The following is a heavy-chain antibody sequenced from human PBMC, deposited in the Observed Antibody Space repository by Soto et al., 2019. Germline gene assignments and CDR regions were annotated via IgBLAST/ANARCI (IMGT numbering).Heavy chain of an antibody. Sequence: EVQLLESGGGSVQPGGSLRLSCAASGFTFSSYAMTWVRQAPGKGLEWVSGISGSDDTTFYADSVKGRFTISRDNSKRTLYLQMNSLRADDTAIYFCIRGFAPLDYWGQGTLVTVSS. V-gene: IGHV3-23*01. CDR3: IRGFAPLDY. J-gene: IGHJ4*02. CDR2: ISGSDDTT. D-gene: IGHD3-10*01. CDR1: GFTFSSYA.